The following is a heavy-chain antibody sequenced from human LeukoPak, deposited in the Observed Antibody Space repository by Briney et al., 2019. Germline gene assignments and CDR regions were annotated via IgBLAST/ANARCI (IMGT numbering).Heavy chain of an antibody. V-gene: IGHV3-9*01. CDR3: AKVIGRGYSYGYFDY. CDR2: ISWNSGSI. D-gene: IGHD5-18*01. J-gene: IGHJ4*02. CDR1: GFTFDDYA. Sequence: PGRSLRLSCAASGFTFDDYAMHWVRQAPGKGLEWVSGISWNSGSIGYADSVKGRFTISRDNAKNSLYLQMNSLRAEDTALYYCAKVIGRGYSYGYFDYWGQGTLVTVSS.